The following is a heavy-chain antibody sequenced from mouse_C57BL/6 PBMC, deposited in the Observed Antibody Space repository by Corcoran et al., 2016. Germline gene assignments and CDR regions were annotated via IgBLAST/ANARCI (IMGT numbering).Heavy chain of an antibody. V-gene: IGHV1-76*01. Sequence: QVQLKQSGAELVRPGASVKLSCKASGYTFTDYYINWVKQRPGQGLEWIARIYPGSGNTYYNEKFKGKATLTAEKSSSTAYMQLSSLTSEDSAVYFCARSYYGYDDYWGQGTTLTVSS. J-gene: IGHJ2*01. CDR1: GYTFTDYY. CDR2: IYPGSGNT. CDR3: ARSYYGYDDY. D-gene: IGHD2-9*01.